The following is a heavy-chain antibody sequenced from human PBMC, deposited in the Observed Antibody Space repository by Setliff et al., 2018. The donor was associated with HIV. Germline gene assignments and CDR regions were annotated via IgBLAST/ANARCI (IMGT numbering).Heavy chain of an antibody. CDR2: VSSRGDT. CDR1: DSGTYY. Sequence: SETLSLTSTVSDSGTYYWSWIRQPAGKGLEWIGRVSSRGDTNYNPSLKSRVTMSVDTSKNQFSLKLTSVTASDTAVYYCARAAAGNTGPFDLWGQGSPVTVSS. CDR3: ARAAAGNTGPFDL. J-gene: IGHJ4*02. D-gene: IGHD4-17*01. V-gene: IGHV4-4*07.